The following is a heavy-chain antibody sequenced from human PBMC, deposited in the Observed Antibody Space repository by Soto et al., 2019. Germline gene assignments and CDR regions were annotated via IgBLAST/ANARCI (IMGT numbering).Heavy chain of an antibody. CDR3: AKERPHYYDISGYLDY. D-gene: IGHD3-22*01. Sequence: GGSLRLSCVASGFTLNNAWMSWVRQAPGKGLEWVGVIKSKADGGTTDYAAPVKGRFTISRDDSKNTLYLQMNSLRAEDTAVYSCAKERPHYYDISGYLDYWGQGTLVTVSS. CDR1: GFTLNNAW. V-gene: IGHV3-15*01. CDR2: IKSKADGGTT. J-gene: IGHJ4*01.